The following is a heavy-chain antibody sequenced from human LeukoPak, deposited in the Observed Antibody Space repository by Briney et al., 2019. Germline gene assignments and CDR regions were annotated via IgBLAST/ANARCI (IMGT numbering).Heavy chain of an antibody. Sequence: ETGGSLRLSCAASGFTFSSYGMHWVRQAPGKGLEWVAFIRYDGSNKYYADSVKGRFTISRDNAKNTLYLQMNSLRTEETAVYYCAKGPAMVRGTFDPWGQGTLVTVSS. V-gene: IGHV3-30*02. J-gene: IGHJ5*02. CDR3: AKGPAMVRGTFDP. CDR1: GFTFSSYG. D-gene: IGHD3-10*01. CDR2: IRYDGSNK.